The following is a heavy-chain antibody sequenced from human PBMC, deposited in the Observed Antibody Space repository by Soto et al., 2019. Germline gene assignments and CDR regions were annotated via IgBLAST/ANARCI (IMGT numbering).Heavy chain of an antibody. CDR3: AIDQDCRGGSCYVIPTGLPDY. J-gene: IGHJ4*02. Sequence: QVQLVQSGAEVKKPGASVKVSCKASGYTFTSYAMHWVRQAPGQRLEWMGWINAGNGNTKYSQKFQGRVTLTSDTSASTAYIVLSSLRSEDTAVYYCAIDQDCRGGSCYVIPTGLPDYWGQGTLVTVSS. CDR1: GYTFTSYA. V-gene: IGHV1-3*01. D-gene: IGHD2-15*01. CDR2: INAGNGNT.